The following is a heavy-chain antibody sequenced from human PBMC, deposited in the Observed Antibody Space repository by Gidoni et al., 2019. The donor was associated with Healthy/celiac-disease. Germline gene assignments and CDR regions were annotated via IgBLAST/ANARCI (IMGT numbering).Heavy chain of an antibody. Sequence: QVQLVQSGAEVKKPGASVKVSCKASGYTFTAYYMHWVRQAPGQGLEWMGWINPTSGGTNYAQKFQGWVTMTRDTSISTAYMELSRLRSDDTAVYYCARVDYDILTGFGEYYFDYWGQGTLVTVSS. CDR2: INPTSGGT. D-gene: IGHD3-9*01. CDR1: GYTFTAYY. CDR3: ARVDYDILTGFGEYYFDY. V-gene: IGHV1-2*04. J-gene: IGHJ4*02.